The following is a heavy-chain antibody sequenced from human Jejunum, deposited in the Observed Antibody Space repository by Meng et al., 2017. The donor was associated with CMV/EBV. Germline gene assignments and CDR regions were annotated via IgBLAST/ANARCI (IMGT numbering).Heavy chain of an antibody. CDR2: ISSSSSYI. Sequence: ASGFTFTSYSMNWVRQAPGKGLEWVSSISSSSSYIYYADSVKGRFTISRDNAKNSLYLQMNSLRAEDTAVYYCARAGGIYDSPDVWGQGTTVTVSS. CDR1: GFTFTSYS. J-gene: IGHJ6*02. V-gene: IGHV3-21*01. D-gene: IGHD3-3*01. CDR3: ARAGGIYDSPDV.